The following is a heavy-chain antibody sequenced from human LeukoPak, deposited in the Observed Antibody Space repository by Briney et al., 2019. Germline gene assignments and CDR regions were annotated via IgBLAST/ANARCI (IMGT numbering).Heavy chain of an antibody. Sequence: SETLSLTCTVSGGSISSYYWSWIRQPAGKGLEGIGRIYTSGSTNYNPSLTSRVTMSVDTSKNQFSLKLRSVTAADTAVYYCARHWPVLTGAYRMDVWGQGTTVTVSS. D-gene: IGHD3-9*01. V-gene: IGHV4-4*07. CDR3: ARHWPVLTGAYRMDV. J-gene: IGHJ6*02. CDR2: IYTSGST. CDR1: GGSISSYY.